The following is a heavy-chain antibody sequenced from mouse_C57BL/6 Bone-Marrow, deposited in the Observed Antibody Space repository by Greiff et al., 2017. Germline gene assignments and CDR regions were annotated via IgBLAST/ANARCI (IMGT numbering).Heavy chain of an antibody. V-gene: IGHV14-4*01. CDR3: TTYDDYDWFAY. CDR2: IDPENGDT. Sequence: EVKLMESGAELVRPGASVKLSCTASGFNIKDDYMHWVKQRPEQGLEWIGWIDPENGDTEYASKFQGKATITADTSSNTAYLQLSSLTAEDTAVYYCTTYDDYDWFAYWGQGTLVTVSA. D-gene: IGHD2-4*01. CDR1: GFNIKDDY. J-gene: IGHJ3*01.